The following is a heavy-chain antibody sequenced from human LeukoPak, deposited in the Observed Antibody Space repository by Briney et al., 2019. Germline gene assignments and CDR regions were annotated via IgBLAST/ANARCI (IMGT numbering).Heavy chain of an antibody. D-gene: IGHD6-19*01. J-gene: IGHJ6*02. CDR2: IGSSTI. Sequence: GGSLRLSCAASGFTFSSYSMNWVRQAPGKGLEWVAYIGSSTIYYADSVRGRFTISRDNAKNSLYLQMNSLRAEDTAVYYCAKDSGQWLVGNYYGMDVWGQGATVTFSS. CDR1: GFTFSSYS. V-gene: IGHV3-48*01. CDR3: AKDSGQWLVGNYYGMDV.